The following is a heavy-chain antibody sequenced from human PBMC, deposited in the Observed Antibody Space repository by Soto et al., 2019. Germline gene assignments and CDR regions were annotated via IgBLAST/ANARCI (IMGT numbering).Heavy chain of an antibody. D-gene: IGHD3-9*01. Sequence: PGGSLRLSCAASGFTFSSYAMHWVRQAPGKGLEWVAVISYDGSNKYYADSVKGRFTISRDNSKNTRYLQMNSLRAEDTAVYYCEKALRYVDWLVRPWNAMDVWGQGTTVTVSS. J-gene: IGHJ6*02. CDR1: GFTFSSYA. V-gene: IGHV3-30-3*01. CDR2: ISYDGSNK. CDR3: EKALRYVDWLVRPWNAMDV.